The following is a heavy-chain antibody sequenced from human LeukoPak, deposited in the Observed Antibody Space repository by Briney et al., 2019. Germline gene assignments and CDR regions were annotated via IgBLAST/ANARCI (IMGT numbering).Heavy chain of an antibody. CDR1: GYTFTGYY. V-gene: IGHV1-2*02. Sequence: ASVKVSCKASGYTFTGYYMHWVRQAPGQGLEWMGWINPNSGGTNYAQKFQGRVTMTRDTSISTAYTELSRLRSDDTAVYYCAREGYGSGPPPNAFDIWGQGTMVTVSS. CDR3: AREGYGSGPPPNAFDI. J-gene: IGHJ3*02. D-gene: IGHD3-10*01. CDR2: INPNSGGT.